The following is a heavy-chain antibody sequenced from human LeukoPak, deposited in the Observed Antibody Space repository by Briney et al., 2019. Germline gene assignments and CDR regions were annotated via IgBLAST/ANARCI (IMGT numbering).Heavy chain of an antibody. Sequence: GGSLRLSCAASGFTFSNYAMIWVRQAPGQGLEWVSAIRSGGSAKYADPVKARFTISGDNSKNTLYLQMNSLRAEDTALYFCERDPNGDYIGAFDFLGQGTVVTVSS. V-gene: IGHV3-23*01. CDR2: IRSGGSA. D-gene: IGHD4-17*01. CDR1: GFTFSNYA. J-gene: IGHJ3*01. CDR3: ERDPNGDYIGAFDF.